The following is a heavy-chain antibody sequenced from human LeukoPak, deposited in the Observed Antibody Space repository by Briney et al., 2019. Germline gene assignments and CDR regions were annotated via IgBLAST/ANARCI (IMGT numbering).Heavy chain of an antibody. J-gene: IGHJ4*02. Sequence: SETLSLTCTVSGGSISSSSYYWGWIRQPPGRGLEWIGSIYYSGSTYYNPSLKSRVTISVDTSKNQFSLKLSSVTAADTAVYYCARDPLAAAGTDYWGQGTLVTVSS. CDR3: ARDPLAAAGTDY. V-gene: IGHV4-39*07. CDR1: GGSISSSSYY. CDR2: IYYSGST. D-gene: IGHD6-13*01.